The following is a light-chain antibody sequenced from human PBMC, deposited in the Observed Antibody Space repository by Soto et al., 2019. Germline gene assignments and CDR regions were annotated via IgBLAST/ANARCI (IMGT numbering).Light chain of an antibody. CDR2: EVV. V-gene: IGLV2-8*01. J-gene: IGLJ1*01. CDR3: CSYAGKV. CDR1: KNDIGVYDF. Sequence: QSALTQSPSASGSPGQSVTISCTGTKNDIGVYDFVSWYQHHPGKAPRLIIYEVVQRPSGVPDRFSGSKSGNTASLTVSGLQAEDEADYYCCSYAGKVFGTGTKVTVL.